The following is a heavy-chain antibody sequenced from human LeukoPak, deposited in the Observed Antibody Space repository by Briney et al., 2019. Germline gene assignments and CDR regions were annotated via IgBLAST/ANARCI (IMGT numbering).Heavy chain of an antibody. CDR2: ISYSGST. CDR1: GGSISSYY. V-gene: IGHV4-59*12. J-gene: IGHJ4*02. CDR3: ARDVVAAAATWDY. Sequence: SETLSLTCTVSGGSISSYYWSWIRQPPGKGLEWIGYISYSGSTNYNPSLKSRVTMSVDTSKNQFSLKLSSVTAADTAVYYCARDVVAAAATWDYWGQGTLVTVSS. D-gene: IGHD6-13*01.